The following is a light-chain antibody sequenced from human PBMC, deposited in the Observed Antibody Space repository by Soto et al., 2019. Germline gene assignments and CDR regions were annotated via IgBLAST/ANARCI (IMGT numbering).Light chain of an antibody. CDR2: DAF. V-gene: IGKV3-11*01. CDR3: QHRAHWQLT. J-gene: IGKJ4*01. Sequence: EIVLTQSPATLSLSPGDRATLSCRASQSVTTYLAWYQQKPGQPPRLLIYDAFYRATGITDRFSGSGSGTDFTLTISSLEPEDFAVYYCQHRAHWQLTFGGGTKVEVK. CDR1: QSVTTY.